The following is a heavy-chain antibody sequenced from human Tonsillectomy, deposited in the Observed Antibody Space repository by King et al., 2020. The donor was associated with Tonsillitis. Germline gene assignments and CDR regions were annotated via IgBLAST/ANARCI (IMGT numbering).Heavy chain of an antibody. D-gene: IGHD6-19*01. J-gene: IGHJ4*02. CDR3: AKDFTSGIAVAGPDY. CDR2: ISWNSGSI. CDR1: GFTFDDYA. Sequence: QLVESGGGLVQPGRSLRLSCAASGFTFDDYAMHWVWQAPGKGLEWVSGISWNSGSIGYADSVKGRIIISRDNAKNFLYLQMNSLRAEDTALYYCAKDFTSGIAVAGPDYWGQGTLVTVSS. V-gene: IGHV3-9*01.